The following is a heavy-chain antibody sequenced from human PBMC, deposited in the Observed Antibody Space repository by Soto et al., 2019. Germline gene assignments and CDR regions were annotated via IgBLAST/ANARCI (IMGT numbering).Heavy chain of an antibody. CDR3: TTSTGYNWNPKI. V-gene: IGHV3-15*07. CDR2: IKSKTDGGTT. CDR1: SVSNAW. J-gene: IGHJ3*02. D-gene: IGHD1-20*01. Sequence: SVSNAWMNWVRQAPGKGLEWVGRIKSKTDGGTTDYAAPVKGRFTISRDDSKNTLYLQMNSLKTEDTAVYYCTTSTGYNWNPKIWGQGTMVTVSS.